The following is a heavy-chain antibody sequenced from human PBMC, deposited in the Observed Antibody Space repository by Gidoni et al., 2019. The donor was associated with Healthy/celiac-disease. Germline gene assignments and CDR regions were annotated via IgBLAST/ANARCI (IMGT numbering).Heavy chain of an antibody. CDR2: ISSSSSYT. CDR3: AQGGYDDGFDY. J-gene: IGHJ4*02. V-gene: IGHV3-11*05. Sequence: QVQLVESGGGLVKPGGSLRLSCEASGFTFSDYYMSWIRQAPGKGLEWVSYISSSSSYTNYADSVKGRFTISRDNAKNSLYLQMNSLRAEDTAVYYYAQGGYDDGFDYWGQGTLVTVSS. D-gene: IGHD5-12*01. CDR1: GFTFSDYY.